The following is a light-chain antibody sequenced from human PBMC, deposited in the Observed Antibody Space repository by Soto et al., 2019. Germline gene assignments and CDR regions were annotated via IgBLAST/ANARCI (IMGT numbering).Light chain of an antibody. CDR1: QDIRNY. CDR2: AAS. CDR3: QQYSSYPLS. J-gene: IGKJ4*01. V-gene: IGKV1-16*02. Sequence: DIPMTQSPSSLSASEGDRVTITCRASQDIRNYLGWYQQKPGQAPKSLIYAASSLQSGVPSKFSGSGSGTDFTLTISSLQPEDFATYYCQQYSSYPLSFGGGTKVEIK.